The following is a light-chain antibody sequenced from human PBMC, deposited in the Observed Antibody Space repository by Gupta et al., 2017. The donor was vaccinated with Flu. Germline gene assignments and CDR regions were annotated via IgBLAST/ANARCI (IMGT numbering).Light chain of an antibody. V-gene: IGKV3-20*01. Sequence: EIVLTQSPGTLSLSPGERATLSCRASQSLSSSYLAWYQQNPGQAPRLLIYGASSRATGIPDRFSGGGSGTDFTLTIRRLEPEDFAVYYCQQDGSSQTFGQGTKVEIK. CDR3: QQDGSSQT. CDR2: GAS. J-gene: IGKJ1*01. CDR1: QSLSSSY.